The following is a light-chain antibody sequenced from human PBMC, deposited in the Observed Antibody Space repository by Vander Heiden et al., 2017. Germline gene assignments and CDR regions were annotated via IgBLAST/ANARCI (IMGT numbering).Light chain of an antibody. J-gene: IGLJ1*01. CDR1: ELGDKY. V-gene: IGLV3-1*01. Sequence: SYELTQPPSVSVSPGQPASITCSGDELGDKYVCWYQQKPGQSPVLVMYQDNKRPSGIPERFSGSNSGDTATLTISGTQPMDEADFYCQAWDGSTGVFGTGTKVTVL. CDR2: QDN. CDR3: QAWDGSTGV.